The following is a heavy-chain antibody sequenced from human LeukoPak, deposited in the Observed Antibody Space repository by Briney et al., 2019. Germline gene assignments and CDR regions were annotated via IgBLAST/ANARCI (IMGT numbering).Heavy chain of an antibody. D-gene: IGHD3-22*01. CDR2: ISGSGGST. CDR3: AKVHWAVVITEYSDY. V-gene: IGHV3-23*01. CDR1: GFTFSSYA. Sequence: GGSLRLSCAASGFTFSSYAMSWVRQAPGKGLEWVSAISGSGGSTYYADSVKGRFAISRDNSKNTLYLQMNSLRAEDTAVYYCAKVHWAVVITEYSDYWGQGTLVTVSS. J-gene: IGHJ4*02.